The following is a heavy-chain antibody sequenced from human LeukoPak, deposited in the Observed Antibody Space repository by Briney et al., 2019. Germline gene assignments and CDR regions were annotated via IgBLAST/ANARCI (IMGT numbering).Heavy chain of an antibody. CDR3: TSGLTGHYGFFDL. Sequence: VGSLRLSCAASGFTFCSYWMHWVREALGKGRVWVSRIYGDGGATTYADSVKGRFTLSRDNAKNTRCLQMNSARAENTGVYYCTSGLTGHYGFFDLWGRGTLVTVSS. CDR2: IYGDGGAT. D-gene: IGHD3-9*01. J-gene: IGHJ2*01. CDR1: GFTFCSYW. V-gene: IGHV3-74*01.